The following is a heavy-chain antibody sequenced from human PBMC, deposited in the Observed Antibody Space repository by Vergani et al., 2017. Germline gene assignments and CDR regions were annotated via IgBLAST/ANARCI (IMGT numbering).Heavy chain of an antibody. V-gene: IGHV4-34*01. CDR2: IRHDGIT. CDR3: ARVLRITIFGAAPAYYMDV. CDR1: GGSFNDYW. J-gene: IGHJ6*03. Sequence: QAQLQQWGAGLLKPSETLSLTCAIYGGSFNDYWWTWIRQPPGKGLEWIGEIRHDGITHYSPSLKSRVTISVDTSKNQFSLKLSSVTAADTAVYYCARVLRITIFGAAPAYYMDVWGKGTTVTVSS. D-gene: IGHD3-3*01.